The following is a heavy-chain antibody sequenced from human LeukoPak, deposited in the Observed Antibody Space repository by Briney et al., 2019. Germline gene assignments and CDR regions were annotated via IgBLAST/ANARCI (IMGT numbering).Heavy chain of an antibody. J-gene: IGHJ4*02. CDR2: IAGSGATP. CDR1: GFTFSSYA. Sequence: GGSLRLSCEVSGFTFSSYAMGWVRQTPGKGLEWVSAIAGSGATPYYADSVKGRFTISKDNSKNTLYLQMNSLRVEDTAVYYCARSTVITTKKYYFDYWGQGTLVTVSS. D-gene: IGHD4-17*01. V-gene: IGHV3-23*01. CDR3: ARSTVITTKKYYFDY.